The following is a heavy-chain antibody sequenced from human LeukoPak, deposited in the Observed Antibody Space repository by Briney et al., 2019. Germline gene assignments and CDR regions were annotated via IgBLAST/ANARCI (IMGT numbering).Heavy chain of an antibody. Sequence: PSETLSLNWTCSGGSISSHYRSWIRQPPGKGLEWIGYIYYSGSTNYNPSLKSRVTISVDTSKNQFPLKLSSVSAADTAVYYCARVGYQLLYRHYYYYMDVWGKGTTVTVAS. CDR2: IYYSGST. J-gene: IGHJ6*03. D-gene: IGHD2-2*02. CDR1: GGSISSHY. V-gene: IGHV4-59*11. CDR3: ARVGYQLLYRHYYYYMDV.